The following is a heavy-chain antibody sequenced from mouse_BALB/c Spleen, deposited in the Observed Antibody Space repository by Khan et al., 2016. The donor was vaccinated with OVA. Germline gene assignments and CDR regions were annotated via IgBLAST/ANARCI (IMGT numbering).Heavy chain of an antibody. CDR1: GYSFTGYF. CDR3: ACEEYVNSYYFDY. J-gene: IGHJ2*01. Sequence: VRLQQSGPELVKPGASVKISCKASGYSFTGYFMNWVMQSHGKSLEWIGRINPYNGDTFYNQKFKGKATLTVDKSSSTAHMELRSLTSEDSAVXFCACEEYVNSYYFDYWGQGTTLTVSS. D-gene: IGHD2-10*02. V-gene: IGHV1-20*01. CDR2: INPYNGDT.